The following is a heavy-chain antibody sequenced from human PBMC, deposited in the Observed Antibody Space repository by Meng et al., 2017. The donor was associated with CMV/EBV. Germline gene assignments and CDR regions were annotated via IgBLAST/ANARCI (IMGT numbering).Heavy chain of an antibody. CDR3: ARDVLRFFSAFDY. CDR2: ISSSSSYI. CDR1: GFTFSSYS. J-gene: IGHJ4*02. V-gene: IGHV3-21*01. Sequence: GESLKISCAASGFTFSSYSMNWVRQAPGKGLEWVSSISSSSSYIYYADSVKGRFTISRDNAKNSLYLQMNSLRAEGTAVYYCARDVLRFFSAFDYWGQGTLVTVSS. D-gene: IGHD3-3*01.